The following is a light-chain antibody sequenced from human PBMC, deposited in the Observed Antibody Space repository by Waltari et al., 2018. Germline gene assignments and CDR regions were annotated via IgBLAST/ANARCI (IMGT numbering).Light chain of an antibody. J-gene: IGKJ5*01. CDR2: GAS. CDR1: QSVSSN. CDR3: QQYNNCPPIT. V-gene: IGKV3-15*01. Sequence: EIVMTQSPATLSVSPGERATLPCRASQSVSSNLAWYQQKPGQAPRLLIYGASTRATGIPARFSGSGSGTEFTLTISSLQSEDFAVYYCQQYNNCPPITFGQGTRLDIK.